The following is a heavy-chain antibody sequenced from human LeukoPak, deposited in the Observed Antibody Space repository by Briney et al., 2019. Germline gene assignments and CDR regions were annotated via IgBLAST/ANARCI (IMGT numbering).Heavy chain of an antibody. CDR3: ARKILLGYCSSTSCSNTYMDV. Sequence: SETLSLTCTVSGGSISSGDYYWSCIRQPPGKGLECIGYIDYSGSTYYNPSLKSRLTISIDTSKNQFSLKLSSVTAADTAVYYCARKILLGYCSSTSCSNTYMDVWGKGTTVTVSS. D-gene: IGHD2-2*01. CDR2: IDYSGST. V-gene: IGHV4-30-4*08. J-gene: IGHJ6*03. CDR1: GGSISSGDYY.